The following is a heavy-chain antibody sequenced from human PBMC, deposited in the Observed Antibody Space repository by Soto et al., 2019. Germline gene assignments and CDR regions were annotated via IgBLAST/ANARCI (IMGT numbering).Heavy chain of an antibody. CDR1: GFTFSDYA. V-gene: IGHV3-73*01. D-gene: IGHD2-2*01. Sequence: SLRLSCAASGFTFSDYAMHWVRQAPGKGLEWVGRIRSKANSYATAYAASVKGRFTISRDDSKNTAYLQMNSLKTEDTAVYYCTRRGQLYPYGMDVWGQGTTVTVSS. CDR3: TRRGQLYPYGMDV. CDR2: IRSKANSYAT. J-gene: IGHJ6*02.